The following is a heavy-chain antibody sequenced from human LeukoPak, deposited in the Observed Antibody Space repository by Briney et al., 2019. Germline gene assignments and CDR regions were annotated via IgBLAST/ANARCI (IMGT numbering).Heavy chain of an antibody. CDR2: ISAYNGNT. CDR1: GYTFTCYG. V-gene: IGHV1-18*01. J-gene: IGHJ3*02. D-gene: IGHD6-19*01. CDR3: ASGSSGWYGVRGAFDI. Sequence: ASVKVSCKASGYTFTCYGISWVRQAPGQGLEWMGWISAYNGNTNYAQKLQGRVTMTTDTSTSTAYMELRSLRSDDTAVYYCASGSSGWYGVRGAFDIWGQGTMVTVSS.